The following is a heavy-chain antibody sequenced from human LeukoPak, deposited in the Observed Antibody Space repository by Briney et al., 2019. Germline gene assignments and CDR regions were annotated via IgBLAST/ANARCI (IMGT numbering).Heavy chain of an antibody. CDR3: VKASSSSWSSFDY. CDR2: ISGSGRST. Sequence: GGSLRLSCAATESTFITYAMNWVRQAPGKGLEWVATISGSGRSTYYADSVKGRFTISRDNSKHTLFLQMASLRAEDTAVYYCVKASSSSWSSFDYWGQGTLVTVSS. V-gene: IGHV3-23*01. J-gene: IGHJ4*02. CDR1: ESTFITYA. D-gene: IGHD6-13*01.